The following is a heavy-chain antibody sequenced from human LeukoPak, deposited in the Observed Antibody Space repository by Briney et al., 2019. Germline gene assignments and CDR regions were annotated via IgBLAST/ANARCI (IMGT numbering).Heavy chain of an antibody. CDR2: ISRSGDYI. J-gene: IGHJ4*02. D-gene: IGHD1-26*01. V-gene: IGHV3-21*01. CDR1: GFTFSSYT. Sequence: GESLRLSCAASGFTFSSYTMTWVRQAPGKGLEWVSSISRSGDYIFYADSVRGRFTISRDNAKNSLYLQMTSLRAEDTVVYYCAKDRLVGGSDRHPLDYRGQGTLVTVSS. CDR3: AKDRLVGGSDRHPLDY.